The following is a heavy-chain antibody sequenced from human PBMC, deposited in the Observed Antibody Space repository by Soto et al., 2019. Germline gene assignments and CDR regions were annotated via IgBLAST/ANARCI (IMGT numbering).Heavy chain of an antibody. D-gene: IGHD3-10*01. V-gene: IGHV1-3*01. CDR3: ARSETYYSRFDY. CDR1: GYTFTRNA. Sequence: QVQLVQSGAEVKKPGASVILSCKASGYTFTRNAIHWVRQAPGQRLEWIGKIDGGNGNTKYSQKFQGRVTIARDTSASAVYMELNTLESEDTSIYFCARSETYYSRFDYWGQGTLVTVSS. J-gene: IGHJ4*02. CDR2: IDGGNGNT.